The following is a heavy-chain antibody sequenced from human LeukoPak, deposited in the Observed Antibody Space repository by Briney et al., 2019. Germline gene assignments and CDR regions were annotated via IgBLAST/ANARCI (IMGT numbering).Heavy chain of an antibody. D-gene: IGHD1-14*01. Sequence: GGSLRLSCAASGFTFSNYAMTWVRQAPGKGLEWVSGISGSGVGTYYADSEKGRFTVSRDNSKNTLYLQMSSLRAEDTAIYYCAKDPTGDYDHWGQGTLVTVSS. CDR1: GFTFSNYA. CDR3: AKDPTGDYDH. CDR2: ISGSGVGT. J-gene: IGHJ4*02. V-gene: IGHV3-23*01.